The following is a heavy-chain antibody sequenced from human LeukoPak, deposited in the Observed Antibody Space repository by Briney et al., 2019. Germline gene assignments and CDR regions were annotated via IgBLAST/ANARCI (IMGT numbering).Heavy chain of an antibody. D-gene: IGHD2-2*01. CDR3: ARGYCSSTSCPWVDY. J-gene: IGHJ4*02. CDR2: IYTSGST. Sequence: ETLSLTCTVSGGSISGYYWSWIRQPAGKGLEWIGRIYTSGSTNYNPSLKSRVTMSVDTSKNQFSLKLSSVTAADTAVYYCARGYCSSTSCPWVDYWGQGTLVTVSS. V-gene: IGHV4-4*07. CDR1: GGSISGYY.